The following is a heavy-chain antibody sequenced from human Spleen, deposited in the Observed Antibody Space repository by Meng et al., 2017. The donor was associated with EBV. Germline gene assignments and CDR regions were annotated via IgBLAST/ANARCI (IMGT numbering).Heavy chain of an antibody. J-gene: IGHJ5*02. CDR1: GFSLSTSGVG. D-gene: IGHD4-17*01. V-gene: IGHV2-5*02. CDR2: IYWDNDK. Sequence: QITLKESGPTLVKPTQTLSLTCTFSGFSLSTSGVGVGWIRQPPGKALEWLALIYWDNDKRYSPSLKSRLTITKDTSKNQVVLTMTNMDPVDTATYYCAHRPGGDYVRQWFDPWGQGTLVTVSS. CDR3: AHRPGGDYVRQWFDP.